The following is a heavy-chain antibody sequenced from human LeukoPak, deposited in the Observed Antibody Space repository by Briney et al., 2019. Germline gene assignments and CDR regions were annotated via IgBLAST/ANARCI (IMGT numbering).Heavy chain of an antibody. CDR3: AKSWNYYDSSGDDALDI. D-gene: IGHD3-22*01. CDR1: GFTFSSSG. J-gene: IGHJ3*02. Sequence: GGSLRLSCAASGFTFSSSGMIWVRQAPGKGLEWVSAMSGSGGRTYHADSVKGRFTISRDNSKNTLFLQMSSLRVEDTAVYYCAKSWNYYDSSGDDALDIWGQGTMVTVSS. CDR2: MSGSGGRT. V-gene: IGHV3-23*01.